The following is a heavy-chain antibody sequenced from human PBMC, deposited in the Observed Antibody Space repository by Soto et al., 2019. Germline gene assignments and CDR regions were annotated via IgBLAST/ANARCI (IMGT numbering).Heavy chain of an antibody. D-gene: IGHD1-1*01. CDR1: GGSMSSGYW. V-gene: IGHV4-4*02. CDR2: IYHSGTT. CDR3: AIGDDPHFYYGMAV. J-gene: IGHJ6*02. Sequence: QVQLQESGPGLVKPSGTLSLSCAVSGGSMSSGYWWNWVRQPPGKGLEWIGEIYHSGTTNYNPSLNSRVTISVDKSKNQFSLKLSSVTAADTAVYYCAIGDDPHFYYGMAVWGQGTTVTVSS.